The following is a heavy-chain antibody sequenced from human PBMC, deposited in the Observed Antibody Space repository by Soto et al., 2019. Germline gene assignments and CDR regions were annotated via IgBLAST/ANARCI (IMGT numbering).Heavy chain of an antibody. Sequence: ASVKVSCKVSGYTLTELSMHCVRQAPEKGLEWMGGFDPEDGETIYAQKLQGRVTMTTDTSTSTAYMELRSLRSDDTAVYYCARDLMAQGAGIAAAGPHPIGYWGQGTLVTVS. J-gene: IGHJ4*02. CDR2: FDPEDGET. V-gene: IGHV1-24*01. D-gene: IGHD6-13*01. CDR3: ARDLMAQGAGIAAAGPHPIGY. CDR1: GYTLTELS.